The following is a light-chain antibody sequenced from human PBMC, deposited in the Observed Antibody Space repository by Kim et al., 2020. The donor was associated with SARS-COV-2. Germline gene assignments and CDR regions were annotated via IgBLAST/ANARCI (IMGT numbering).Light chain of an antibody. CDR3: CSYASSYTLV. CDR2: DVS. J-gene: IGLJ2*01. CDR1: TIDVGGYNY. V-gene: IGLV2-11*03. Sequence: GQSVTISCTGTTIDVGGYNYGSWYQQHPGKAPKLMINDVSQRPSGVPDRFSGSKSGNTASLTISGLQAEDEADYYCCSYASSYTLVFGGGTKLTVL.